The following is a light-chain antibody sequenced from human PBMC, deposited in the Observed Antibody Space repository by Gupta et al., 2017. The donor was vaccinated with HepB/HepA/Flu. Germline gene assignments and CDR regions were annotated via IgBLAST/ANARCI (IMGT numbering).Light chain of an antibody. V-gene: IGKV3-20*01. CDR2: GAS. J-gene: IGKJ3*01. CDR3: QQYSNSPFT. CDR1: QSVSSIY. Sequence: DIVLTHSPATLSLSPGERATPSCRASQSVSSIYLAWYQQKPGQAPRLLIYGASSRATGIPDRFSGSGSGTDFTLTISRLEPEDFAVYYCQQYSNSPFTFGHGTKVDIK.